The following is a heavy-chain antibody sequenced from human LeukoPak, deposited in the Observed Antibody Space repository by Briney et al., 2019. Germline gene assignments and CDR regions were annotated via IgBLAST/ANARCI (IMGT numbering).Heavy chain of an antibody. CDR1: GFTFSDYG. Sequence: NSGGSLRHSCAASGFTFSDYGMNWVRQAPGKGLEWVSSISRSGTYKNYADSVKGRFTLSRDNAKNLMILQMNSLRAEDTAVYYCARDRDIVVVPAAHPNYFDYWGQGTLVTVSS. J-gene: IGHJ4*02. V-gene: IGHV3-21*01. D-gene: IGHD2-2*01. CDR3: ARDRDIVVVPAAHPNYFDY. CDR2: ISRSGTYK.